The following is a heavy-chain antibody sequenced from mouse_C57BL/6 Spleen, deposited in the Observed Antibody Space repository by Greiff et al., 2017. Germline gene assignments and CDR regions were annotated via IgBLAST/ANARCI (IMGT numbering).Heavy chain of an antibody. CDR2: IDPSDSET. Sequence: VQLQQSGAELVRPGSSVKLSCKASGYTFTSYWMHWVKQRPIQGLEWIGNIDPSDSETHYNQKFKDKATLTVDKSSSTAYMQLSSRTSEDSAVYYGARGGGITTVVELDYWGQGTTLTVSS. CDR1: GYTFTSYW. D-gene: IGHD1-1*01. J-gene: IGHJ2*01. CDR3: ARGGGITTVVELDY. V-gene: IGHV1-52*01.